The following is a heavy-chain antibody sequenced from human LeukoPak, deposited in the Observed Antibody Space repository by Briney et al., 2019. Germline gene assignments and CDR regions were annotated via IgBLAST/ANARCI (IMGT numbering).Heavy chain of an antibody. CDR3: ARAGLRYFDSYFDY. Sequence: SETLSLTCAVYGGSFSGYYWSWIRQPPGKGLEWFGYIYYSGSTNYNPSLKSRVTISVDTSKNQFSLKLSSVTAADTAVYYCARAGLRYFDSYFDYWGQGTLVTVSS. CDR1: GGSFSGYY. CDR2: IYYSGST. J-gene: IGHJ4*02. V-gene: IGHV4-59*01. D-gene: IGHD3-9*01.